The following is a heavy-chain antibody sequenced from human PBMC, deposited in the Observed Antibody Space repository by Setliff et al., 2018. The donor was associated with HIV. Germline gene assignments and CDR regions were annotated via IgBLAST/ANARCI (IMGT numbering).Heavy chain of an antibody. V-gene: IGHV4-61*02. CDR1: DGSISTGSYY. J-gene: IGHJ3*02. D-gene: IGHD5-12*01. CDR2: MYTSEKT. Sequence: PSETLSLTCTVADGSISTGSYYWSWVRQPAGRGLEWIGRMYTSEKTNYNPSLKSRVTMSVDTSKNQFSLRLSSVTAADTAVYYCARGGDDAFDIWGQGTMVTVSS. CDR3: ARGGDDAFDI.